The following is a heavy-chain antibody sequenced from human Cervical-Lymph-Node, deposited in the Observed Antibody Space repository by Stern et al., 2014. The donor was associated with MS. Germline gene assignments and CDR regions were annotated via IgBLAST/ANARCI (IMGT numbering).Heavy chain of an antibody. D-gene: IGHD1-26*01. CDR3: ATTRWDLFTWNWFDP. V-gene: IGHV4-61*02. CDR2: IHDSGST. CDR1: GGSISSSGYY. J-gene: IGHJ5*02. Sequence: QVQLVQSGPGLVKPSQTLSLTCTVSGGSISSSGYYWSWIRQPADKGLEWIGRIHDSGSTYYNPSLKSRVTKSMDTAKNHFSLKLPSVTAADTAVYYCATTRWDLFTWNWFDPWGQGTLVTVSS.